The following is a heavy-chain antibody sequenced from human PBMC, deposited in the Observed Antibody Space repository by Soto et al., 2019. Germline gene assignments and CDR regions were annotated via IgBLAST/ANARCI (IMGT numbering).Heavy chain of an antibody. CDR1: GFSLRNSGVG. Sequence: QITLKESGPTLVNPTQTLTLTCTFSGFSLRNSGVGVGWIRQPPGKALEWLALIYWDDDKRYSPSLKSRLTIIKDTSKNLVVLTMTNMDPVDTATYYCAHLTTGGFYFDYWGQGTLVTVSS. J-gene: IGHJ4*02. CDR3: AHLTTGGFYFDY. D-gene: IGHD4-17*01. V-gene: IGHV2-5*02. CDR2: IYWDDDK.